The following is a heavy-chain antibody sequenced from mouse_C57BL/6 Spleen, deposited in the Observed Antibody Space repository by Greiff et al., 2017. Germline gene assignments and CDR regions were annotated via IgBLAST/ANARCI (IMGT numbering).Heavy chain of an antibody. CDR1: GYTFTSYW. CDR2: IDPNSGGT. CDR3: ARSGGIYYDYGYYFDY. D-gene: IGHD2-4*01. J-gene: IGHJ2*01. Sequence: QVQLQQPGAELVKPGASVKLSCKASGYTFTSYWMHWVKQRPGRGLEWIGRIDPNSGGTKYNEKFKSKATLTVDKPSSTAYMQLISLTSEDSAVYYCARSGGIYYDYGYYFDYWGQGTTLTVSS. V-gene: IGHV1-72*01.